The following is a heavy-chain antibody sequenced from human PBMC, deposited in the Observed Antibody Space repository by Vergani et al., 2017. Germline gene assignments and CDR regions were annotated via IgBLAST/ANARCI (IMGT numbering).Heavy chain of an antibody. Sequence: QLQLPESDPGLVKPSETLSLTCPVSGGSIRSNFYYWGWIRQPPGKGLEWIGTIYYSGSTYYNPSLKSRVTISVDTSKNQFSLKLNSVTAADTAVYYCARHKEQLVPGNYYYYYYMDVWGKGTTVTVSS. CDR1: GGSIRSNFYY. CDR3: ARHKEQLVPGNYYYYYYMDV. V-gene: IGHV4-39*01. CDR2: IYYSGST. D-gene: IGHD6-13*01. J-gene: IGHJ6*03.